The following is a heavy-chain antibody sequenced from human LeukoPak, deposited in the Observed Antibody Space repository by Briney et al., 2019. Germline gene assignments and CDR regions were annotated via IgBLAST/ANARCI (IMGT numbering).Heavy chain of an antibody. CDR2: IYSGGST. V-gene: IGHV3-66*02. J-gene: IGHJ4*02. CDR1: GFTFTYFA. Sequence: GGSLRLSCEASGFTFTYFAMSWVRQAPGKGLEWVSVIYSGGSTYYADSVKGRFTISRDNSKNTLYLQMNSLRAEDTAVYYCAREGIAAALDYWGQGTLVTVSS. D-gene: IGHD6-13*01. CDR3: AREGIAAALDY.